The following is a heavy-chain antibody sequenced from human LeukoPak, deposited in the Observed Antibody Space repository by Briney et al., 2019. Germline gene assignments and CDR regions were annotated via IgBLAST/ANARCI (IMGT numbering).Heavy chain of an antibody. Sequence: ASVKVSCKASGYSFTGYDMHWGRLAPGQGLEWMGWINPNSGGTNYAQKFRGRVTMTRDTSNSTAYMDLSRLRSDDTAVYYCARDDDFVVHWRQGSLVTVSS. CDR2: INPNSGGT. CDR3: ARDDDFVVH. D-gene: IGHD1-1*01. V-gene: IGHV1-2*02. CDR1: GYSFTGYD. J-gene: IGHJ4*02.